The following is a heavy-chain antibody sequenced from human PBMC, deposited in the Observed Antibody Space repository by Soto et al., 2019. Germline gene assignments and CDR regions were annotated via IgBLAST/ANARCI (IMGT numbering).Heavy chain of an antibody. D-gene: IGHD3-3*02. J-gene: IGHJ6*02. CDR3: ARDKDRQQLGGNYYYGIDV. Sequence: QVQLVQSGAEVKKPGSSVTVSCKASGGTFGNSAISWVRQAPGQGLEWMGGIIPIFPTPAYAQKFQGRVTITADESTTRAYMELTSLRSEDTAVYYCARDKDRQQLGGNYYYGIDVWGQGTTVTVSS. V-gene: IGHV1-69*12. CDR2: IIPIFPTP. CDR1: GGTFGNSA.